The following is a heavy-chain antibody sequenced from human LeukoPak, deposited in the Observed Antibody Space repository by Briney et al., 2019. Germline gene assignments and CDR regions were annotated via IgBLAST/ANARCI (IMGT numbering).Heavy chain of an antibody. CDR3: ARAEMTTITYPDY. CDR2: ITSSSSHV. J-gene: IGHJ4*02. D-gene: IGHD5-24*01. CDR1: GFTFSSYS. Sequence: GGSLRLSCAASGFTFSSYSMNWVRQAPGTGLEWVSSITSSSSHVYYADSVKGRFTISRDNAKDSLYLQMNSLRAEDTAVYYCARAEMTTITYPDYWGQGTPVTVSS. V-gene: IGHV3-21*01.